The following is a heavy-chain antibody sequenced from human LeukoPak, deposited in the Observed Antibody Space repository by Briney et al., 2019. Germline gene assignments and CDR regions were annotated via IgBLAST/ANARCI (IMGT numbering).Heavy chain of an antibody. CDR3: ARLHNWAQYYGMDV. CDR2: MNPNSGNT. Sequence: ASVKVSCKASGYTFTSYDINWVRQATGQGLEWMGWMNPNSGNTGYAQKFQGRVTMTRNTSISTAYMELSSLRSEDTAVYYCARLHNWAQYYGMDVWGQGTTVTVSS. D-gene: IGHD1-1*01. V-gene: IGHV1-8*01. J-gene: IGHJ6*02. CDR1: GYTFTSYD.